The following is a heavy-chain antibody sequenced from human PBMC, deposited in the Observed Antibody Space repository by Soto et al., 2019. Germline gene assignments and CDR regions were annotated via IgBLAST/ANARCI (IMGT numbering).Heavy chain of an antibody. J-gene: IGHJ4*02. CDR1: GFIFNDYY. CDR3: ARYAAEVTTFFDH. D-gene: IGHD4-17*01. V-gene: IGHV3-11*06. CDR2: ISGSSGSK. Sequence: GSLRLSCAASGFIFNDYYMSWIRQAPGKGLEWLSNISGSSGSKKYADAGKGRFTISRDNAKKSLYLEMHSLRAEGTAVYYCARYAAEVTTFFDHWGQGTLVTVSS.